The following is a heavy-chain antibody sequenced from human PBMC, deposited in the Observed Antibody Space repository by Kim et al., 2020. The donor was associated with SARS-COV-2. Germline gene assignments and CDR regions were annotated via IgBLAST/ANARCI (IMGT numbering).Heavy chain of an antibody. J-gene: IGHJ4*02. V-gene: IGHV3-30*07. D-gene: IGHD3-10*01. CDR3: ARGNLGGFDI. CDR2: GTKT. Sequence: GTKTFYADSVRGRLTVSRDDAQNLLFLQMNDLTTDDTAVYFCARGNLGGFDIWGQGTVVTVSS.